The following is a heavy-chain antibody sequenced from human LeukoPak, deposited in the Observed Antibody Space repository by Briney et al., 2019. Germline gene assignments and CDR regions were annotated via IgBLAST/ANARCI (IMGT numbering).Heavy chain of an antibody. Sequence: SETLSLTCTVSGGSLSSYYWSWLRPPPGKGLEWIGYIYYSGSANYNPSLKGRVTISVDTSKNQFSLKLSSVTAADTAVYYCAKTYSSGLYYGMDVWGQGTTVTVSS. CDR2: IYYSGSA. D-gene: IGHD6-19*01. V-gene: IGHV4-59*01. CDR3: AKTYSSGLYYGMDV. CDR1: GGSLSSYY. J-gene: IGHJ6*02.